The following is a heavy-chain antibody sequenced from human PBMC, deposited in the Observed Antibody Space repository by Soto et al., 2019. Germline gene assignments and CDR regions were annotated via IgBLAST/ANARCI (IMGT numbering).Heavy chain of an antibody. CDR2: MFAIGST. D-gene: IGHD6-6*01. J-gene: IGHJ4*02. CDR1: XVSITSYD. Sequence: ETXSLTXXVXXVSITSYDWSWMRQPAGIGLEWIGRMFAIGSTNYNPSLRSRVTLSIDRAKKQFSLKLNSVTAADTAVYFCARGRYNTGSSIPYFDNWGQGTLVTVSS. CDR3: ARGRYNTGSSIPYFDN. V-gene: IGHV4-4*07.